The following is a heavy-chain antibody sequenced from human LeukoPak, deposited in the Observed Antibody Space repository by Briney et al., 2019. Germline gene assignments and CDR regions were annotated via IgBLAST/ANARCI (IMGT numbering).Heavy chain of an antibody. Sequence: SQTLSLTCTVSGGSISSGSYYWSWIRQPAGKGLEWIGRIYTSGSTNYNPSLKSRVTISVDTSKNQFSLKLSSVTAADTAVYYCASRSGEQPAQLAFDIWGQGTMVTVSS. J-gene: IGHJ3*02. CDR3: ASRSGEQPAQLAFDI. V-gene: IGHV4-61*02. CDR1: GGSISSGSYY. CDR2: IYTSGST. D-gene: IGHD3-16*01.